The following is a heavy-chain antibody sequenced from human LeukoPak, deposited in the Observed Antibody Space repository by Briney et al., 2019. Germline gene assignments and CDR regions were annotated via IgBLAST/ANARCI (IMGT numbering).Heavy chain of an antibody. CDR3: ARVGSGSQFDY. Sequence: SETLSLTCAVSGGTITGYHWSWIRQPPGKGLDWIGYADSRGSTLYNPSLKSRVAISVDTSQRQLSLRLTSVTAADTAVYYCARVGSGSQFDYWGQGTLVAVSS. D-gene: IGHD5-12*01. V-gene: IGHV4-59*01. CDR2: ADSRGST. J-gene: IGHJ4*02. CDR1: GGTITGYH.